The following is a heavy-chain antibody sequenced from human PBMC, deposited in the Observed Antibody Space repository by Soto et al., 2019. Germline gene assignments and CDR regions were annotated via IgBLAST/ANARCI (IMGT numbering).Heavy chain of an antibody. Sequence: QVQLQESGPGLVKPSQTLSLTCTVSGDSIRSGGNYWTWIRQHPGKGLEWIGSISYSGRTYYNPSLKSRITISLATSKNQFSLGLRTVTAADTAVYYCAGREMDAFDLWGQGTMVSVSS. CDR1: GDSIRSGGNY. CDR2: ISYSGRT. CDR3: AGREMDAFDL. V-gene: IGHV4-31*03. J-gene: IGHJ3*01.